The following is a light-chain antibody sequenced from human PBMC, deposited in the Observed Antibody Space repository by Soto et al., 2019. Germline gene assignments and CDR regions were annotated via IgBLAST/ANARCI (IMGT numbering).Light chain of an antibody. CDR3: QQYAILPIT. Sequence: DIQMTQSPSSLSASVGDRVTITCQASHDITNYLNWYQQKPGKAPKLLIYDASDLETGVPSRFSGSGSGTDYTFTISSLQPEDIATYYCQQYAILPITFGQGTRLEI. CDR1: HDITNY. J-gene: IGKJ5*01. CDR2: DAS. V-gene: IGKV1-33*01.